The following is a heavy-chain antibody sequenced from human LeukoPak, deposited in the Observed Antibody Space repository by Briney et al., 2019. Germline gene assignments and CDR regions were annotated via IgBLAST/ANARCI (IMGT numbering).Heavy chain of an antibody. J-gene: IGHJ5*02. CDR2: ISSSSSYI. Sequence: GGSLRLSCAASGFTFSSYSMNWVRQAPGKGLEWVSSISSSSSYIYCADSVKGRFTISRDNAKNSLYLQMNSLRAEDTAVYYCARVAGSCSSTSCYTGWFDPWGQGTLVTVSS. D-gene: IGHD2-2*02. CDR1: GFTFSSYS. CDR3: ARVAGSCSSTSCYTGWFDP. V-gene: IGHV3-21*01.